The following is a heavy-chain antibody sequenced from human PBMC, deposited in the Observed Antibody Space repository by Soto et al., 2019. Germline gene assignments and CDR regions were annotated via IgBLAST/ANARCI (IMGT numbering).Heavy chain of an antibody. CDR3: ARVGAARPSRYYYYYYGMDV. J-gene: IGHJ6*02. V-gene: IGHV1-69*13. CDR2: IIPIFGTA. Sequence: GASVKVYCTASGGTFSSYAISWVRQAPGQGLEWMGGIIPIFGTANYAQKFQGRVTITADESTSTAYMELSSLRSEDTAVYYCARVGAARPSRYYYYYYGMDVWGQGTTVTVSS. D-gene: IGHD6-6*01. CDR1: GGTFSSYA.